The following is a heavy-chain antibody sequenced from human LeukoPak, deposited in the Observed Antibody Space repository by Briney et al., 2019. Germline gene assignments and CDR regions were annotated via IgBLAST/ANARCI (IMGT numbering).Heavy chain of an antibody. CDR2: IYSGGST. CDR1: GFTVSSNY. D-gene: IGHD5-18*01. CDR3: ARSDFGALLVDTAMDKYYYGMDV. Sequence: GGSLRLSCAAFGFTVSSNYMSWVRQAPGKGLEWVSVIYSGGSTYYADSVKGRFTISRDNSKNTLYLQMNSLRAEDTAVYYCARSDFGALLVDTAMDKYYYGMDVWGKGTTVTVSS. V-gene: IGHV3-53*01. J-gene: IGHJ6*04.